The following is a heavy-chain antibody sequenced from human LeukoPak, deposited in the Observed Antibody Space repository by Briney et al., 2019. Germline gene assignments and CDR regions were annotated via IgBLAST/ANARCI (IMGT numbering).Heavy chain of an antibody. J-gene: IGHJ4*02. Sequence: ASVKVSCKASGYTFTSYGISWVRQAPGQGLEWMGWISAYNGNTNYAQKLQGRVAMTTDTSTSTAYMELRSLRSDDTAVYYCARDYDSSGYYYYPYYFDYWGQGTLVTVSS. D-gene: IGHD3-22*01. CDR1: GYTFTSYG. V-gene: IGHV1-18*01. CDR3: ARDYDSSGYYYYPYYFDY. CDR2: ISAYNGNT.